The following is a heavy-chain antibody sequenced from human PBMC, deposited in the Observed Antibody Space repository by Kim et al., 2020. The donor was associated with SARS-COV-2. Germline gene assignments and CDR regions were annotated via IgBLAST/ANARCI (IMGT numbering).Heavy chain of an antibody. Sequence: SETLSLTCTVSGGSISSSSYYWGWIRQPPGKGLEWIGSIYYSGGTYYNPSLKSRVTISVDTSKNQFSLKLSSVTAADTAVYYCAREVPSGWSPYYYYGMDVWGQGTTVTVSS. CDR2: IYYSGGT. V-gene: IGHV4-39*07. CDR3: AREVPSGWSPYYYYGMDV. D-gene: IGHD6-19*01. CDR1: GGSISSSSYY. J-gene: IGHJ6*02.